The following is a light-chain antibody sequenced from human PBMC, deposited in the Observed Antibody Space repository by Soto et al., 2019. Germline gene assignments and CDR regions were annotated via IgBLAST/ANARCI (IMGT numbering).Light chain of an antibody. Sequence: PGERATLSCRASQRVSSYLAWYQQKPGQAPRLLIYEASNRATGIPARFSGSGSGTDFTLTISSLEPEDFAVYYCQQRSSWPSLTFGGGTKVEI. J-gene: IGKJ4*01. CDR2: EAS. CDR3: QQRSSWPSLT. CDR1: QRVSSY. V-gene: IGKV3-11*01.